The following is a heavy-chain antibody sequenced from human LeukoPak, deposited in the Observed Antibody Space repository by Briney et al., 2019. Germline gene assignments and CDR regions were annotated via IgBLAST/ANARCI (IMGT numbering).Heavy chain of an antibody. CDR3: AKSGCSGSDCYPFAY. CDR1: GFTFSSYS. D-gene: IGHD2-15*01. V-gene: IGHV3-48*01. J-gene: IGHJ4*02. Sequence: GGSLRLACAASGFTFSSYSMNWVRQAPGKGLEWVSYISSSGSTIYYADSVKGRFTISRDNSKNTLYLQMNSLRAEDTAVYYCAKSGCSGSDCYPFAYWGQGTLVTVSS. CDR2: ISSSGSTI.